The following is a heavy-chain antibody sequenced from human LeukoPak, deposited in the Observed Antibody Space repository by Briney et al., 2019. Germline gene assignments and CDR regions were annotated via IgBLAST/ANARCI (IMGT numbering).Heavy chain of an antibody. CDR2: ISSSGSTI. V-gene: IGHV3-11*04. J-gene: IGHJ3*02. CDR3: ARNFDSRYDAFDI. D-gene: IGHD3-22*01. Sequence: GGSLRLSCAASGFTFSDYYMTWIRQAPGKGLEWVSYISSSGSTIYYADSVKGRFTISRDNAKNSLYLQLNSLRAEDTAVYYCARNFDSRYDAFDIWGQGTMVTVSS. CDR1: GFTFSDYY.